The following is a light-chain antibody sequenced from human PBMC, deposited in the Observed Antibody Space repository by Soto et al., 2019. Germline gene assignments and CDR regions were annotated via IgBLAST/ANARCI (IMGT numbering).Light chain of an antibody. CDR3: RQRTNWLT. CDR1: QSVSTY. V-gene: IGKV3-11*01. J-gene: IGKJ3*01. CDR2: DAS. Sequence: EIVLTQSPATLSLSPGERATLSCRASQSVSTYLAWYQQKPGQAPRLLIYDASNRATGIPARFSGSGSGTDFALPISRLEPEDFAVYYCRQRTNWLTFGPGTKVDIK.